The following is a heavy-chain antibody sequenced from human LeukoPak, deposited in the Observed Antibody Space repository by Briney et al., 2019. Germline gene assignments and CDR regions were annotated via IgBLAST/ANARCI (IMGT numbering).Heavy chain of an antibody. V-gene: IGHV1-2*02. Sequence: ASVKVSCKASGYTFTGYYMHWVRQAPGQGLEWMGWINPNSGGTNYAQKFQGRVTMTRDTSISTAYMELSRLRSDDTAVYYCAKVTYYYDSSGYYGYYFDYWGQGTLVTVSS. D-gene: IGHD3-22*01. J-gene: IGHJ4*02. CDR3: AKVTYYYDSSGYYGYYFDY. CDR1: GYTFTGYY. CDR2: INPNSGGT.